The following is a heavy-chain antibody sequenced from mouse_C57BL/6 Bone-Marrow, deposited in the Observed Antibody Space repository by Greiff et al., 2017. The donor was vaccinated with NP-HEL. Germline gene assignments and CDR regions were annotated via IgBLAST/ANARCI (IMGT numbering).Heavy chain of an antibody. CDR2: IDPSDSET. Sequence: QVQLQQPGAELVRPGSSVKLSCKASGYTFTSYWMHWVKQRPIQGLEWIGNIDPSDSETHYTQKFKDKATLTVDKSASTAYMQLISLTSEDSAVYYFARSDDNDGAGAMDYWGQGTSVTVSA. V-gene: IGHV1-52*01. D-gene: IGHD2-4*01. CDR3: ARSDDNDGAGAMDY. J-gene: IGHJ4*01. CDR1: GYTFTSYW.